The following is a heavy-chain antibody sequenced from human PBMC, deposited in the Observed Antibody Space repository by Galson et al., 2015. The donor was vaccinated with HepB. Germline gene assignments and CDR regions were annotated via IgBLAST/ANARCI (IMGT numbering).Heavy chain of an antibody. CDR3: AKSVYEGRDGGGGDY. J-gene: IGHJ4*02. V-gene: IGHV3-23*01. Sequence: SLRLSCAASGFTFSSYAMSWVRQAPGKGLEWVSAISGSGGSTYYADSVKGRFTISRDNSKNTLYLQMNSLRAEDTAVYYCAKSVYEGRDGGGGDYWGQGTLVTVSS. CDR2: ISGSGGST. CDR1: GFTFSSYA. D-gene: IGHD5-24*01.